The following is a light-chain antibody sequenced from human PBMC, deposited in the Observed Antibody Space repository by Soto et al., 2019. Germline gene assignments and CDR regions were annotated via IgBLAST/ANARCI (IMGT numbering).Light chain of an antibody. CDR3: QHYNNWPPWT. Sequence: EIVMTQSPATLSVSPGERATLSCRASQSVSNNFAWYQQKPGQSPRLLIYGASTRAPGIPARFSGSGSGTEFTLTIISLQSEDFSVYYCQHYNNWPPWTFGQGTKVEIK. J-gene: IGKJ1*01. CDR1: QSVSNN. V-gene: IGKV3-15*01. CDR2: GAS.